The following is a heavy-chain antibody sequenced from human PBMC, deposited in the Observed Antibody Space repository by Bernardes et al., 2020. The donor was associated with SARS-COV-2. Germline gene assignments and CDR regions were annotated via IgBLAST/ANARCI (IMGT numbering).Heavy chain of an antibody. Sequence: GGSLRLSCAASGFTFSSYGMHWVRQAPGKGLEWVAVIWYDGSNKYYADSVKGRFTISRDNSKNTLYLQMNSLRAEDTAVYYCARDGRVGATTGIDYWGQGTLVTVSS. CDR3: ARDGRVGATTGIDY. D-gene: IGHD1-26*01. CDR1: GFTFSSYG. CDR2: IWYDGSNK. V-gene: IGHV3-33*01. J-gene: IGHJ4*02.